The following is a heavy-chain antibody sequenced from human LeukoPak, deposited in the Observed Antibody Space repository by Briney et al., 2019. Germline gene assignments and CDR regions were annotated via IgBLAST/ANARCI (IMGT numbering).Heavy chain of an antibody. D-gene: IGHD3-10*01. CDR2: IDSTSSYI. J-gene: IGHJ4*02. Sequence: GRSLRLSCAASGFSFSNAWMNWVRQAPGKGLEWVSSIDSTSSYIYYADSVKGRFTISRDNAKNSLYLQMSSLRAEDTAVYYCAEGSETWGYWGQGTLVTVSS. V-gene: IGHV3-21*01. CDR1: GFSFSNAW. CDR3: AEGSETWGY.